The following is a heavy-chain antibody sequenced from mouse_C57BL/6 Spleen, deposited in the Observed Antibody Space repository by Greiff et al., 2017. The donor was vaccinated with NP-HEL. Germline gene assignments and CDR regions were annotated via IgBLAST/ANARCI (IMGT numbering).Heavy chain of an antibody. CDR3: ARWGTTVVKAMDY. CDR2: IHPNSGST. Sequence: VQLQQPGAELVKPGASVKLSCKASGYTFTSYWMHWVKQRPGQGLEWIGMIHPNSGSTNYNEKFKSKATLTVDKSSSTAYMQLSSLTSEDSAVYYCARWGTTVVKAMDYWGQGTSVTVSS. D-gene: IGHD1-1*01. J-gene: IGHJ4*01. CDR1: GYTFTSYW. V-gene: IGHV1-64*01.